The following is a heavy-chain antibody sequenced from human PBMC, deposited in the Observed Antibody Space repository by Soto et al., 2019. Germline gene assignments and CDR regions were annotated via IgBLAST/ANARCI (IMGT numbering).Heavy chain of an antibody. CDR1: GFTFSSYS. V-gene: IGHV3-48*02. J-gene: IGHJ4*02. Sequence: GGSLRLSCAASGFTFSSYSMNWVRQAPGKGLEWVSYISSSSSTIYYADSVKGRFTISRDNAKNSLYLQMNSLRDEDTAVYYCARDPYDILTGHIFDYWGQGTLVTVSS. D-gene: IGHD3-9*01. CDR2: ISSSSSTI. CDR3: ARDPYDILTGHIFDY.